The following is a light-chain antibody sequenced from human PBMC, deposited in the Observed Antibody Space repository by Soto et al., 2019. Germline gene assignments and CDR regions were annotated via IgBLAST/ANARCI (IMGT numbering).Light chain of an antibody. CDR2: KAS. V-gene: IGKV1-5*03. Sequence: DIQMTQSPSTLSASVGDRATITCRASQSISGLLAWYQQKPGNAPNLLIFKASTLGDGVPSRFSGSGSGTEFTLTIIRLQPDDFATCFWQQYNSYPCTFGQGTKLEI. J-gene: IGKJ2*02. CDR3: QQYNSYPCT. CDR1: QSISGL.